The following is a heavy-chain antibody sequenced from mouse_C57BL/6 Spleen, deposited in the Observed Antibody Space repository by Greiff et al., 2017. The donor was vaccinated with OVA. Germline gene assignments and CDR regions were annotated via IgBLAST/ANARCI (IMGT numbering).Heavy chain of an antibody. D-gene: IGHD2-5*01. CDR1: GYTFTDYY. Sequence: EVQLQQSGPELVKPGASVKISCKASGYTFTDYYMNWVKQSHGKSLEWIGDINPNNGGTSYNQKFKGKATLTADKSSSTAYMELRSLTSEDSAVYYCASSNYGYFDVWGTGTTVTVSS. CDR2: INPNNGGT. V-gene: IGHV1-26*01. J-gene: IGHJ1*03. CDR3: ASSNYGYFDV.